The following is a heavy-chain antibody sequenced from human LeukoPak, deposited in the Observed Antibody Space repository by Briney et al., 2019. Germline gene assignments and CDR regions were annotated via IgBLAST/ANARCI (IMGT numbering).Heavy chain of an antibody. CDR3: ARALSWTTESYYYMDV. CDR2: MNPNSGNT. Sequence: APVTVSCMASGYTFTSYDVNWVRQAPGQGLEWLGRMNPNSGNTGYAQNFQGRVTMTMNTSITTAYMEPSSLRSGDTAVYYCARALSWTTESYYYMDVWGKGTTVTVSS. CDR1: GYTFTSYD. V-gene: IGHV1-8*01. D-gene: IGHD3/OR15-3a*01. J-gene: IGHJ6*03.